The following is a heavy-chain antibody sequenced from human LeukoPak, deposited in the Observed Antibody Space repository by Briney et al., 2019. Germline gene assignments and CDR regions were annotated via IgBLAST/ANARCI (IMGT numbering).Heavy chain of an antibody. CDR3: VREGSFYGTREF. D-gene: IGHD1-14*01. Sequence: SQTLSLTCSVSGDSMSTGTYYWNWIRQPAGKGLEWIGRIFKAGTTYYNPSLQSRATISIDTSKNQFFLNVASVTAADTAVYYCVREGSFYGTREFWGAGTLVSVSP. CDR1: GDSMSTGTYY. J-gene: IGHJ4*02. V-gene: IGHV4-61*02. CDR2: IFKAGTT.